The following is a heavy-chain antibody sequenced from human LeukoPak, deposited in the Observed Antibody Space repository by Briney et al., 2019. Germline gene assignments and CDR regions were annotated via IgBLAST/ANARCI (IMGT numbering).Heavy chain of an antibody. J-gene: IGHJ4*02. CDR2: ISYDESNK. D-gene: IGHD2-2*01. CDR3: AKDSSTGWYYFDY. Sequence: GGSLRLSCAASGSTLRSHGMHWVRQAPGKGLEWVAVISYDESNKHYADSVKGRFTISRDTSRNTLYLQMDSLRAEDTALYYCAKDSSTGWYYFDYWGQGTVVTVSS. V-gene: IGHV3-30*18. CDR1: GSTLRSHG.